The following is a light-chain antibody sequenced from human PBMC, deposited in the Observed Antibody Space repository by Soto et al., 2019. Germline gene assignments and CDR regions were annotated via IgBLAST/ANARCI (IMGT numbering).Light chain of an antibody. CDR1: QSVSNNY. V-gene: IGKV3-11*01. CDR2: DAS. CDR3: QQRSNWPPT. Sequence: EIVLTQSPGTLSLSPGERATLSCMASQSVSNNYLAWYQQKPGQAPRLLIYDASNRATGIPARFSGSGSGTDFTLTISSLEPEDFAVYYCQQRSNWPPTFGQGTKVDIK. J-gene: IGKJ1*01.